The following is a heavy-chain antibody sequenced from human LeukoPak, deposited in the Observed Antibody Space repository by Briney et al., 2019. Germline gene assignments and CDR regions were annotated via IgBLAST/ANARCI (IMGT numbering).Heavy chain of an antibody. J-gene: IGHJ5*02. D-gene: IGHD5-12*01. CDR3: ARDREGYSGYDRYNWFDP. CDR2: INPNSGGT. V-gene: IGHV1-2*02. Sequence: GASVKVSCKASGYTFTGYYMHWVRQAPGQGLEWMGWINPNSGGTNYAQTFQGRVTMTRATSISTAYMELSRLRSDDTAVYYCARDREGYSGYDRYNWFDPWGQGTLVTVSS. CDR1: GYTFTGYY.